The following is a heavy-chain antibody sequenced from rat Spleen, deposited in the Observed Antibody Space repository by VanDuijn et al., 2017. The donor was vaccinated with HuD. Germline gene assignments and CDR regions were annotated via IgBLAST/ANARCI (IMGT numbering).Heavy chain of an antibody. D-gene: IGHD1-12*02. CDR2: ISYDGGST. CDR1: GFTFSNYG. CDR3: TREGIYYYDGTPGYFDY. V-gene: IGHV5-20*01. Sequence: EVQLVETGGGLVQPGRSLKLSCVASGFTFSNYGMAWVCQAPTKGLEWVASISYDGGSTYYRDSVKGRFTISRDNAKSSLYLQMDSLRSEDTATYYCTREGIYYYDGTPGYFDYWGQGVMVTVSS. J-gene: IGHJ2*01.